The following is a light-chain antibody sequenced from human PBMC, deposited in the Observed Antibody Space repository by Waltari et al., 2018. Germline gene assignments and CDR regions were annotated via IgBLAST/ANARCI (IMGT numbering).Light chain of an antibody. V-gene: IGKV3-15*01. CDR1: QSVITN. Sequence: EIVMTQSPATLSVSPGERATLSCKASQSVITNLAWYQQKPGQPPRLLIYGASARATGSPDRFSGSGVGTEFTLAISSLQSEDSAIYYCQQYHNWPRVFGQGTKVEIK. J-gene: IGKJ1*01. CDR3: QQYHNWPRV. CDR2: GAS.